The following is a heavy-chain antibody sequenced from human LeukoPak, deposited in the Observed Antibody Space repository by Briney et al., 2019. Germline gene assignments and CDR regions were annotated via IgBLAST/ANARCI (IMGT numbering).Heavy chain of an antibody. J-gene: IGHJ3*02. CDR1: GFTFSNYS. D-gene: IGHD3-10*01. Sequence: PGGSLRLSCTASGFTFSNYSMNWVRQAPGKGQEWVSFTDTSGNYIYYGDSAKGRFTISRDNAKNLVFLQMNGLRAEDTAVYYCARGRSITLLRGVAISDGFVIWGQGGMVAVSS. CDR2: TDTSGNYI. CDR3: ARGRSITLLRGVAISDGFVI. V-gene: IGHV3-21*01.